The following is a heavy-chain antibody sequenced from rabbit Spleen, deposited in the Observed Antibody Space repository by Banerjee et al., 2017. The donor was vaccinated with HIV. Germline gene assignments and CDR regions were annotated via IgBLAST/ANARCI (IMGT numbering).Heavy chain of an antibody. D-gene: IGHD4-1*01. J-gene: IGHJ4*01. CDR2: VDVSGNGIT. CDR3: ARDLAGIIGWNFNL. V-gene: IGHV1S45*01. Sequence: QEQLVESGGGLVKPGASLTLTCKASGLDFSSNYWICWVRQAPGKGLEWIACVDVSGNGITHYASWAKGRFTVSKTSSTTVTLQMTSLTVADTATYFCARDLAGIIGWNFNLWGPGTLVTVS. CDR1: GLDFSSNYW.